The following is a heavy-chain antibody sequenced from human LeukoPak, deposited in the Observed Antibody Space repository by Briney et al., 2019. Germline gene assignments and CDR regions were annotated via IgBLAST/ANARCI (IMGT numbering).Heavy chain of an antibody. CDR1: GFTFSSYA. CDR3: ARDPTNHYYDSSGYYHYYGMDV. CDR2: ISYDGSNK. Sequence: GRSLRLSCAASGFTFSSYAMHWVRQAPGKGLEWVAVISYDGSNKYYADSVKGRFTISRDNSKNTLYLQMNSLRAEDTAVYYCARDPTNHYYDSSGYYHYYGMDVWGQGTTVTVSS. D-gene: IGHD3-22*01. V-gene: IGHV3-30-3*01. J-gene: IGHJ6*02.